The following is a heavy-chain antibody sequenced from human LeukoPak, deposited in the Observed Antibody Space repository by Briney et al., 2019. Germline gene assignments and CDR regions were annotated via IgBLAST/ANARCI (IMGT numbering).Heavy chain of an antibody. D-gene: IGHD3-10*01. J-gene: IGHJ4*02. CDR1: GGSISSYY. Sequence: SETLSLTCTVSGGSISSYYWSWIRQPPGKGLEWIGYIYYSGSTNYNPSLKSRVTISVDTSKNQFSLKLSSVTAADTAVYYCAREGVITMVRGVNFGYWGQGTLVTVSS. CDR2: IYYSGST. V-gene: IGHV4-59*01. CDR3: AREGVITMVRGVNFGY.